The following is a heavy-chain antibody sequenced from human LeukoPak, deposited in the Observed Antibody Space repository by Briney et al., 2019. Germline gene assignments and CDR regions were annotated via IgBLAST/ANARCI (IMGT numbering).Heavy chain of an antibody. D-gene: IGHD2-15*01. J-gene: IGHJ4*02. CDR2: INPSRGST. CDR1: GYTFTSYY. V-gene: IGHV1-46*01. CDR3: ARSDIVVAIFDY. Sequence: ASVKVSFKASGYTFTSYYMHGVRPAPGQGLEWMGIINPSRGSTSYAQKFQGRVTMTRDTSTSTVYMELSSLRSEDTAVYYCARSDIVVAIFDYWGQGTLHTVSS.